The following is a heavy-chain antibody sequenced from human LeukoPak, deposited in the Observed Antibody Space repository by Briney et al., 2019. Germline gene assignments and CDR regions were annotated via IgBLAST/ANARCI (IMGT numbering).Heavy chain of an antibody. CDR1: GFTFSNYA. V-gene: IGHV3-23*01. J-gene: IGHJ2*01. Sequence: GGSLRLSCAASGFTFSNYAMSWVRQAPGKGLEWVSGISGSGTSTYYADSVKGRFTISRDNSKNTLYLQMNSLGAEDTAVYYCAKEATVTSYWYFDLWGRGTLVTVSS. CDR3: AKEATVTSYWYFDL. CDR2: ISGSGTST. D-gene: IGHD4-17*01.